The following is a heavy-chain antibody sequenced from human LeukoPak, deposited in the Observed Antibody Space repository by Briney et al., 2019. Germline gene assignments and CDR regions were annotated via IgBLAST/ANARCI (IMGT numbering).Heavy chain of an antibody. CDR3: TRGGAYKPFDY. V-gene: IGHV4-38-2*01. J-gene: IGHJ4*02. Sequence: SSETLSLTCAVSGYSISSGYYWGWIRQPPGEGLQWIGSIYHSGSTYYNPSLKSRVTISVDTSKNQLPLKLSSVTAADTAVYYCTRGGAYKPFDYWGQGTLVTVSS. CDR1: GYSISSGYY. CDR2: IYHSGST. D-gene: IGHD5-24*01.